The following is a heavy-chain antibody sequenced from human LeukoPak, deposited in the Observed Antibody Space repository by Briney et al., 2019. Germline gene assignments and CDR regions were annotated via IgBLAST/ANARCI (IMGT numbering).Heavy chain of an antibody. V-gene: IGHV1-18*01. CDR2: ISAYNGNT. CDR1: GYTFTSYG. J-gene: IGHJ3*02. CDR3: ARAPLSSYGDYGDDAFDI. Sequence: ASVKVSCKASGYTFTSYGISWVRQAPGQGLEWMGWISAYNGNTNYAQKLQGRVTMTTDTSTSTAYMELRSLRSDDTAVYYCARAPLSSYGDYGDDAFDIWGQGTMVTVSS. D-gene: IGHD4-17*01.